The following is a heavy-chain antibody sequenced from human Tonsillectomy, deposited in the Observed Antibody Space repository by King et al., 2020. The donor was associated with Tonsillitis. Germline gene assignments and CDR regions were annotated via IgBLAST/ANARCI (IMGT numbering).Heavy chain of an antibody. D-gene: IGHD3-10*01. CDR1: GFTFGDYA. CDR3: TRGQLGPFDY. Sequence: QLVQSGGDSVQPGRSLRLSCTASGFTFGDYAMSWVRQAPGKGLEWVGFIRSKAYGGTTEYAASVKGRFTISRDDSKSIAYLQMNSLKTEDTAVYYCTRGQLGPFDYWGQGTLVTVSS. V-gene: IGHV3-49*04. J-gene: IGHJ4*02. CDR2: IRSKAYGGTT.